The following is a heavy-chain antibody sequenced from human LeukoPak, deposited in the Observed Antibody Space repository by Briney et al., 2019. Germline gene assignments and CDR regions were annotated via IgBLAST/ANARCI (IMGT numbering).Heavy chain of an antibody. CDR2: ISSSSTYI. Sequence: GGSLRLSCAASGFTFSSYSMNWVRQAPGKGLEWVSSISSSSTYIYYADSVKGRFTVSRDNAENSLYLQMNSLRAEDTAVYYCARLVSRIALAGADYWGQGSLVTVSS. J-gene: IGHJ4*02. CDR3: ARLVSRIALAGADY. CDR1: GFTFSSYS. V-gene: IGHV3-21*06. D-gene: IGHD6-19*01.